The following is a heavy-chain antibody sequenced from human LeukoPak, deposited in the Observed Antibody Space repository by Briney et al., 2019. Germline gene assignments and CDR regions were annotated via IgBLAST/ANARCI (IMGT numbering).Heavy chain of an antibody. CDR1: DDSISRSPYY. CDR3: ARRTVTRGEPFDY. CDR2: VDYSGST. V-gene: IGHV4-39*01. J-gene: IGHJ4*02. D-gene: IGHD4-17*01. Sequence: SETLSLTCYVSDDSISRSPYYWGWIRQPPGRGLEWIGIVDYSGSTDYNPSLKSRVMISVDRSKRQFFLRLRFVTATDTAVYYCARRTVTRGEPFDYWGQGTLVTVSS.